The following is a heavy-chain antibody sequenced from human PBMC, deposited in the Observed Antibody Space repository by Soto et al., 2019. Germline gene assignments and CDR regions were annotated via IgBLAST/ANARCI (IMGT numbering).Heavy chain of an antibody. CDR2: IIPILNTP. J-gene: IGHJ3*02. Sequence: QVQLVQSGAEVKKPGSSVKVSCKASVVTFSRYIINWVRQAPGQGLEWMGRIIPILNTPNYAQKFQDRVRIIADKSTSTVYMELGGLSSDDTAMYFCAKFHDTRESGTFDTWGQGTMVTVSS. V-gene: IGHV1-69*08. CDR3: AKFHDTRESGTFDT. D-gene: IGHD2-15*01. CDR1: VVTFSRYI.